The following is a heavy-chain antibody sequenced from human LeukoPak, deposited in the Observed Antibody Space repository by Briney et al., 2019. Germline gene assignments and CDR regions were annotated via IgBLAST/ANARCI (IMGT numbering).Heavy chain of an antibody. J-gene: IGHJ3*02. CDR3: ARAGSSDAFDI. Sequence: GGSLRLSCAASGFTFSSYSMNWVRQAPGKGLEWVSSISSSSSYIYYADSVKGRFTISRDNAKNSLYLQMNSLRAEDTAVYYCARAGSSDAFDIWGQGTMVTVSS. CDR2: ISSSSSYI. V-gene: IGHV3-21*01. CDR1: GFTFSSYS. D-gene: IGHD3-10*01.